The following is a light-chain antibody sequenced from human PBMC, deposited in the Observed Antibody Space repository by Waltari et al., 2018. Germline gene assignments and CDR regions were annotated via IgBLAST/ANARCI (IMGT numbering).Light chain of an antibody. CDR1: QSVSSY. CDR3: QQRSNWPPIT. CDR2: DAS. V-gene: IGKV3-11*01. Sequence: EIVLTQSPATLSVSTGERATLSCRASQSVSSYLAWYQQKPGQAPRLLIYDASNRATGIPPRFSGSGSGTDFTLTISSLEPEDFAVYYCQQRSNWPPITFGQGTRLEIK. J-gene: IGKJ5*01.